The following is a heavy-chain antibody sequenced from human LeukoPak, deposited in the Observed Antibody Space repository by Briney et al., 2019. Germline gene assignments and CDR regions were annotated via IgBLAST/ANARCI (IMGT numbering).Heavy chain of an antibody. CDR1: GGSFSGYY. V-gene: IGHV4-34*01. J-gene: IGHJ4*02. Sequence: SETLSLTCAVYGGSFSGYYWSWIRQPPGKGLEWIGEINHSGSTNYNPSLKSRVTISVDTSKNQFSLKLSSVTAADTAVYYCARASSDYEVDYWGQGTLVTVSS. D-gene: IGHD3-16*01. CDR3: ARASSDYEVDY. CDR2: INHSGST.